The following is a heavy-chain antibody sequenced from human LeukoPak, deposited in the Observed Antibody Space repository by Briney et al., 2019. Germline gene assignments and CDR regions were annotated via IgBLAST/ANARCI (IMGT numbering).Heavy chain of an antibody. D-gene: IGHD3-22*01. CDR2: ISGSGGST. J-gene: IGHJ4*02. V-gene: IGHV3-23*01. CDR3: AKDGAFYDSSGYDFDY. Sequence: GGSLRLSCAASGFTFSSYAMSWVRQAPGKGLEWVSAISGSGGSTYYADSVKGRFTISRDNSKNTLYLQMNSLRAEDTAVYYCAKDGAFYDSSGYDFDYWGQGTLVTVSS. CDR1: GFTFSSYA.